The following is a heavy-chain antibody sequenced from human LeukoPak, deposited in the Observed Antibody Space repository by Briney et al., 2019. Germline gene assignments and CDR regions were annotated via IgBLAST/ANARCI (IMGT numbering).Heavy chain of an antibody. D-gene: IGHD6-13*01. CDR1: GGTFSSYA. J-gene: IGHJ6*03. CDR3: ARDNKGPYSSRYYYYMDV. V-gene: IGHV1-69*13. CDR2: IIPIFGTA. Sequence: ASVKVSCKASGGTFSSYAISWVRQAPGQGLEWMGGIIPIFGTANYAQKFQGRVTITADESTSTAYMELSSLRSEDTAVYYCARDNKGPYSSRYYYYMDVWGKGTTVTASS.